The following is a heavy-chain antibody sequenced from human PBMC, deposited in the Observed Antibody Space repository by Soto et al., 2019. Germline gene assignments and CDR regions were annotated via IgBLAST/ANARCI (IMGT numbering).Heavy chain of an antibody. Sequence: QVQLVQSGAEVKKPGSSVKVSCKASGGTFSSYTISWVRQAPGQGLEWMGRIIPILGIANYAQKFQGRVTITADKSTSTAYMELSILRSEDTSLYNCARDIASCSHATFHYWGQGTLVTVSS. CDR3: ARDIASCSHATFHY. J-gene: IGHJ4*02. V-gene: IGHV1-69*08. CDR2: IIPILGIA. CDR1: GGTFSSYT. D-gene: IGHD2-15*01.